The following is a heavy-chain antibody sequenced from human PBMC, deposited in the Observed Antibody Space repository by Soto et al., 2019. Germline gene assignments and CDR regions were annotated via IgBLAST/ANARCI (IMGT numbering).Heavy chain of an antibody. CDR3: ARDLGQPYYGSGSYPDYYYYVMDV. CDR1: GYTFTSYD. Sequence: GASVKVSCKASGYTFTSYDINWVRQATGQGLEWMGWMNPNSGNTGYAQKFQGRVTITADDSISTAYMELSSLRSEDTAVYYCARDLGQPYYGSGSYPDYYYYVMDVWGQRSSVTVSS. CDR2: MNPNSGNT. V-gene: IGHV1-8*01. J-gene: IGHJ6*02. D-gene: IGHD3-10*01.